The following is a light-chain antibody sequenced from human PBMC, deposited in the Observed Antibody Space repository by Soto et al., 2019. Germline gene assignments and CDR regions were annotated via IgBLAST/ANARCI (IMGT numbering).Light chain of an antibody. Sequence: PGERATLSCRASQSVGTYLAWYQQKPGQAPRLLISNASNRATGIPARFGGSGSGTDFTFTISSLEAEDFAVYYCHQRSNWPRTFGGGTKVEIK. CDR3: HQRSNWPRT. CDR2: NAS. CDR1: QSVGTY. J-gene: IGKJ4*01. V-gene: IGKV3-11*01.